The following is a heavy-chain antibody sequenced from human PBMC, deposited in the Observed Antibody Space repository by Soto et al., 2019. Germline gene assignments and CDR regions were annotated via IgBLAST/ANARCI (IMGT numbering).Heavy chain of an antibody. Sequence: ASVKVSCKASGGTFSSYAISWVRQAPGQGLEWMGGIIPIFGTANYAQKFQGRVTITADESTSTAYMELSSLRSEDTAVYYCASPSLTDYYGSGRVYSAPFDYWGQGTLVTVPS. J-gene: IGHJ4*02. CDR1: GGTFSSYA. V-gene: IGHV1-69*13. CDR2: IIPIFGTA. CDR3: ASPSLTDYYGSGRVYSAPFDY. D-gene: IGHD3-10*01.